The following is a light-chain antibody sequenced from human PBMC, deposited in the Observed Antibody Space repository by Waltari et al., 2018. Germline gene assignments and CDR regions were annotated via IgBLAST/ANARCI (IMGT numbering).Light chain of an antibody. J-gene: IGKJ2*01. CDR2: GAS. CDR1: RRLTKRY. V-gene: IGKV3-20*01. Sequence: RASRRLTKRYLAWYQQKPGQAPRLLIYGASSRAAGIPDRFSGSGSGTDFTLTISRLEPEDFAVYYCQQYGSSILYTFGQGTKLEIK. CDR3: QQYGSSILYT.